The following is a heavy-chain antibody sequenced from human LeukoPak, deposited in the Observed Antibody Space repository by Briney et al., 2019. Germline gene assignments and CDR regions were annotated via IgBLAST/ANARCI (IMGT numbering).Heavy chain of an antibody. V-gene: IGHV3-30*18. CDR2: ISYDGSNK. Sequence: GGSLRLSCAASGFTFSSYGMHWVRQAPGKGLEWVAVISYDGSNKYYADSMKGRFTISRDNSKDTLYLQMNSLRAEDTAVYYCAKDQAGGYAPVTSWGQGTLVTVSS. CDR1: GFTFSSYG. D-gene: IGHD5-12*01. J-gene: IGHJ5*02. CDR3: AKDQAGGYAPVTS.